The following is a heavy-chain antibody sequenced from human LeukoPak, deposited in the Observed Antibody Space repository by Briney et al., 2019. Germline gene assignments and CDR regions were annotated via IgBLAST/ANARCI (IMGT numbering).Heavy chain of an antibody. D-gene: IGHD2-2*01. CDR2: IYYSGST. CDR3: ARDQPAYNLPMGY. CDR1: GGSISSSSYY. J-gene: IGHJ4*02. Sequence: PSETLSLTCTVSGGSISSSSYYWGWIRQPPGKGLEWIGSIYYSGSTYYNPSLKSRVTISVDTSKNQFSLKLGSVTAADTAVYYCARDQPAYNLPMGYWGQGTLVTVSS. V-gene: IGHV4-39*07.